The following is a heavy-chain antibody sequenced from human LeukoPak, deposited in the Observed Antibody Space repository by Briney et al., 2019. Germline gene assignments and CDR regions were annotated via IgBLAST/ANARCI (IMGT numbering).Heavy chain of an antibody. CDR3: ARVASSAMATVYNYYMDV. Sequence: SETLSLTCTVSGGSISSDNYQWSWIRQHPGKGLEWIGFIDYSGGTYHNLSLQSRVTISVDTSKNQFSLKLRSMTAADTAVYFCARVASSAMATVYNYYMDVWGKGTTVTVSS. J-gene: IGHJ6*03. D-gene: IGHD5-18*01. V-gene: IGHV4-31*03. CDR2: IDYSGGT. CDR1: GGSISSDNYQ.